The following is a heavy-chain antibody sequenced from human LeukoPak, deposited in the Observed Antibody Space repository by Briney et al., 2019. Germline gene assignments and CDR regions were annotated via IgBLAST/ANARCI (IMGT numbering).Heavy chain of an antibody. Sequence: GGSLRLSCAASGFTFSSYTMHWVRQAPGKGLEWVAVILYDGSNKYYADSVKGRFTVSRDNSKNTLYLQMNSLSAEDTAVYYCASELTASSFDYWGQGTLVTVSS. CDR1: GFTFSSYT. CDR2: ILYDGSNK. V-gene: IGHV3-30-3*01. J-gene: IGHJ4*02. CDR3: ASELTASSFDY. D-gene: IGHD1-14*01.